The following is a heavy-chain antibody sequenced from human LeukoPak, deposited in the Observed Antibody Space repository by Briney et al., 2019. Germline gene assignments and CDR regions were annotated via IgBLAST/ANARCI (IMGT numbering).Heavy chain of an antibody. CDR1: GGSISSSSYY. CDR3: ARHGSQSSGYYY. Sequence: SETLSLTCTVSGGSISSSSYYWGWIRQPPGKGLEWIGYIYSSGSTNYNPSLKSRVTISVDTSKNQFSLKLSSVTAADTAVYYCARHGSQSSGYYYWGQGTLVTVSS. CDR2: IYSSGST. J-gene: IGHJ4*02. V-gene: IGHV4-61*05. D-gene: IGHD3-9*01.